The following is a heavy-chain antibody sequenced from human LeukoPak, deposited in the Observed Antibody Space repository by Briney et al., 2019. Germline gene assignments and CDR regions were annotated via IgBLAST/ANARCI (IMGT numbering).Heavy chain of an antibody. CDR2: IYYSGST. Sequence: SETLSLTCSVSGGSISSLYWSWIRQPPGKGLEWIGYIYYSGSTNYNPSLKSRVTISVDTSKNQFSLKLSSVTAADTAVYYCARATPNNYDYVWGSYYDYWGQGTLVTVSS. CDR3: ARATPNNYDYVWGSYYDY. CDR1: GGSISSLY. D-gene: IGHD3-16*01. V-gene: IGHV4-59*01. J-gene: IGHJ4*02.